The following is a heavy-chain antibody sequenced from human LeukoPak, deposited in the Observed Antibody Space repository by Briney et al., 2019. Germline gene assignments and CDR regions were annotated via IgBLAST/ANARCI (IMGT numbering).Heavy chain of an antibody. CDR1: GGSISSGGYS. J-gene: IGHJ3*02. Sequence: SETLSFTCAVSGGSISSGGYSWSWIRQPPGKGLEWIGYIYRSGSTYYNPSLKSRVTISVDRSKNQFSLKLSSVTAADTAVYYCARVRGLGAFDIWGQGTMVTVSS. D-gene: IGHD3-16*01. CDR2: IYRSGST. CDR3: ARVRGLGAFDI. V-gene: IGHV4-30-2*01.